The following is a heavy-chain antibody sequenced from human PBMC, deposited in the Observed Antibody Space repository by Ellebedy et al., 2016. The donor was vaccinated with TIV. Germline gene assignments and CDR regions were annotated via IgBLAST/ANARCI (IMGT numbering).Heavy chain of an antibody. CDR3: ARRGWVTNGHFDY. Sequence: SETLSLXCTVSGGSISSSSYYWGWIRRPPGKGLEWIGSIYYSGSTYYNPSLKSRVTISVDTSKNQFSLKLSSVTAADTAVYYCARRGWVTNGHFDYWGQGTLVTVSS. J-gene: IGHJ4*02. CDR2: IYYSGST. V-gene: IGHV4-39*01. D-gene: IGHD2-8*01. CDR1: GGSISSSSYY.